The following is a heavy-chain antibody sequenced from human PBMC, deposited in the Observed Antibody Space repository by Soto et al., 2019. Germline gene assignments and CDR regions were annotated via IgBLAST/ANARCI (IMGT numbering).Heavy chain of an antibody. V-gene: IGHV5-51*01. J-gene: IGHJ6*02. D-gene: IGHD6-13*01. CDR1: GYSFTSYW. CDR2: IYPGDSDA. Sequence: CKGSGYSFTSYWIGWVRQMPGKGLEWVAIIYPGDSDARYSPSFQGQVTISADKSINTAYLQWSSLKASDSGLYYCARPSAYSSSWFSYYGMDVWGQGTTVTVSS. CDR3: ARPSAYSSSWFSYYGMDV.